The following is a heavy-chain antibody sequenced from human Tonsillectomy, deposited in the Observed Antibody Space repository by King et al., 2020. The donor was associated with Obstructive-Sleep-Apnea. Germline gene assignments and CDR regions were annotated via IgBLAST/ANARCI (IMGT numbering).Heavy chain of an antibody. CDR1: GGTFSSYA. J-gene: IGHJ4*02. CDR2: IIPILGIA. D-gene: IGHD4-23*01. CDR3: ARGPPVEARLDY. V-gene: IGHV1-69*04. Sequence: QLVQSGAEVKKPGSSVKVSCKASGGTFSSYAISWVRQAPGQGLEWMGRIIPILGIANYAQKFQGRVTITADKSTSTAYMELSSLGSEDTAVYYCARGPPVEARLDYWGQGTLVTVSS.